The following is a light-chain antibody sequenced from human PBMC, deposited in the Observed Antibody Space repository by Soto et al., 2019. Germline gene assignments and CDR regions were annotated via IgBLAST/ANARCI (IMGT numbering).Light chain of an antibody. CDR3: QRNYRSIS. J-gene: IGKJ5*01. V-gene: IGKV1-39*01. CDR2: AAT. CDR1: QSISAY. Sequence: DIQMTQFPSSLFASVVGRVPITCRASQSISAYVLWYQPRPGKAPSLLIYAATRLHSGVPSRVSGSVTGTDFTITISSLQPEDLATYECQRNYRSISFGQGTRLEIK.